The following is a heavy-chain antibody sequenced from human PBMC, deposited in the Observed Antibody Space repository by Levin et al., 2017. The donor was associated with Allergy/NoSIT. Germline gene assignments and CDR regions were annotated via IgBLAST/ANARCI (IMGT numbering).Heavy chain of an antibody. J-gene: IGHJ5*02. D-gene: IGHD3-10*01. CDR2: INPNSGGT. Sequence: ASVKVSCKASGYTFTGYYMHWARQAPGQGLEWMGWINPNSGGTNYAQKFQGRVTMTRDTSISTAYMELSRLRSDDTAVYYCAREGPTMVRGVTRNWFDPWGQGTLVTVSS. CDR3: AREGPTMVRGVTRNWFDP. V-gene: IGHV1-2*02. CDR1: GYTFTGYY.